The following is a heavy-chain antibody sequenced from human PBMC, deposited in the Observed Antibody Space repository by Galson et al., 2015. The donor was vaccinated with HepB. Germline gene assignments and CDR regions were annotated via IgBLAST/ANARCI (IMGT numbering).Heavy chain of an antibody. D-gene: IGHD1/OR15-1a*01. Sequence: CKASGGTFSSYAISWVCQAPGQGLEWMGGIIPIFGTANYAQKFQGRVTITADESTSTAYMELSSLRSEDTAVYYCARKAHSELEQGWFDPWGQGTLVTVSS. CDR3: ARKAHSELEQGWFDP. J-gene: IGHJ5*02. V-gene: IGHV1-69*01. CDR2: IIPIFGTA. CDR1: GGTFSSYA.